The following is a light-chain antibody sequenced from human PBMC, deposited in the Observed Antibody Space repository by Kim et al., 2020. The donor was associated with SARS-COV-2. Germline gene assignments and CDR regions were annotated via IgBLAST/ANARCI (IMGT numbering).Light chain of an antibody. J-gene: IGLJ1*01. CDR2: DVT. V-gene: IGLV2-11*01. Sequence: SALTQPRSVSGSPGQSVTISCTGTSSDVGGYDYVSWYQHHPDKAPKLLIYDVTKRPSGVPDRFSGSKSGDTASLTISDLKAEDEADYHCYSYTRVFGTGTKVTVL. CDR3: YSYTRV. CDR1: SSDVGGYDY.